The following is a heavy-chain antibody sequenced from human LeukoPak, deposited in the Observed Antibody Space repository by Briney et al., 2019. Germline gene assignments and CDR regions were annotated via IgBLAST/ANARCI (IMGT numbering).Heavy chain of an antibody. CDR1: GFTFSSYA. CDR3: AITGESSNWSLYFDY. V-gene: IGHV3-23*01. Sequence: GGSLRLSCAASGFTFSSYAMGWVRQAPGKGLEWVSAISGSGGSTYYADSVKGRFTISRDNSKNTLYLQMNSLRAEDTAVYYCAITGESSNWSLYFDYWGQGTLVTVSS. D-gene: IGHD6-13*01. J-gene: IGHJ4*02. CDR2: ISGSGGST.